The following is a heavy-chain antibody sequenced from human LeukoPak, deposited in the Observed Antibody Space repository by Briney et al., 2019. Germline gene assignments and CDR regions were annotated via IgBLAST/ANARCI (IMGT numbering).Heavy chain of an antibody. CDR2: ISYDGSNK. CDR1: GFTFSSYG. D-gene: IGHD6-13*01. V-gene: IGHV3-30*18. J-gene: IGHJ4*02. CDR3: AKDPGITAAGPPHY. Sequence: GGSLRLSCAASGFTFSSYGMHWVRQVPGKGLELVAFISYDGSNKYYADSVKGRFTISRDNSKNTLYLQVNSLRAEDTAVYYCAKDPGITAAGPPHYWGQGTLVTVSS.